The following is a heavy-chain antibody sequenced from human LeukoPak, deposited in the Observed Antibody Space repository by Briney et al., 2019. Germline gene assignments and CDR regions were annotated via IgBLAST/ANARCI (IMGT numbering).Heavy chain of an antibody. Sequence: PSETLSLTCAVYGGSFSGYYWSWIRQPPGKGLEWIGYIYYSGSTNYNPSLKSRVTISVDTSKNQFSLKLSSVTAADTAVYYCARLIAVAGNRDSDYFDYWGQGTLVTVSS. V-gene: IGHV4-59*01. J-gene: IGHJ4*02. D-gene: IGHD6-19*01. CDR3: ARLIAVAGNRDSDYFDY. CDR1: GGSFSGYY. CDR2: IYYSGST.